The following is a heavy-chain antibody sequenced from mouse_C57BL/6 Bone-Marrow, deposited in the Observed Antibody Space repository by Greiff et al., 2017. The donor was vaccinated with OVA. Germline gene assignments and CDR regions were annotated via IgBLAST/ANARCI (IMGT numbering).Heavy chain of an antibody. D-gene: IGHD1-1*01. V-gene: IGHV3-6*01. CDR2: ISYDGSN. CDR1: GYSITSGYY. CDR3: ARGTYYYGSSPFAY. Sequence: VQLKESGPGLVKPSQSLSLTCSVTGYSITSGYYWNCIRQFPGNKLEWMGYISYDGSNNYNPSLKNRISITRDTSKNQFFLKLNSVTTEDTATYYCARGTYYYGSSPFAYWGQGTLVTVSA. J-gene: IGHJ3*01.